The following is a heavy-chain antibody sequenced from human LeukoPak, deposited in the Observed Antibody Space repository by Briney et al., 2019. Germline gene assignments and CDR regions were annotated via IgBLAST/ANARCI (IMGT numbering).Heavy chain of an antibody. D-gene: IGHD3-22*01. Sequence: GASVKVSCKASGYTFTSYAMHWVRQAPGQRLEWMGWINTNTGNPTYAQGFTGRFVFSLDTSVSTAYLQISSLKAEDTAVYYCARDHPITMIEGVDYWGQGTLVTVSS. CDR3: ARDHPITMIEGVDY. V-gene: IGHV7-4-1*02. CDR2: INTNTGNP. J-gene: IGHJ4*02. CDR1: GYTFTSYA.